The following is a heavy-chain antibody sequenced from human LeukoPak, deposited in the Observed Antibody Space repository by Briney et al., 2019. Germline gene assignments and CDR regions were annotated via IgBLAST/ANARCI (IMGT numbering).Heavy chain of an antibody. V-gene: IGHV1-69*13. J-gene: IGHJ3*02. CDR2: IIPIFGTA. Sequence: ASVKVSCKASGGIFSSYAISWVRQAPGQGLEWMGGIIPIFGTANYAQKFQGRVTITADESTSTAYMELSSLRSEDTAVYYCARGSSRGYAFDIWGQGTMVTVSS. CDR1: GGIFSSYA. D-gene: IGHD6-13*01. CDR3: ARGSSRGYAFDI.